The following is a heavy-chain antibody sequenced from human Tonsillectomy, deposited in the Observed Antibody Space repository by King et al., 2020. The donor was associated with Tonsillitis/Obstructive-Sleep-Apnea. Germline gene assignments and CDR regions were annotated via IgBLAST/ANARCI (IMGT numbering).Heavy chain of an antibody. Sequence: VQLVESGGGLVQPGGSLRLSCAASGFTFSSYAMNWVRQAPGKGLEWVSAISGSGGSTYYADSVKGRFSISRDNSKNTLYLQMNSLRADDTAVYYCANGGPGEFGGVILMAFDYWGQGTLVTVSS. CDR1: GFTFSSYA. CDR3: ANGGPGEFGGVILMAFDY. V-gene: IGHV3-23*04. D-gene: IGHD3-16*01. J-gene: IGHJ4*02. CDR2: ISGSGGST.